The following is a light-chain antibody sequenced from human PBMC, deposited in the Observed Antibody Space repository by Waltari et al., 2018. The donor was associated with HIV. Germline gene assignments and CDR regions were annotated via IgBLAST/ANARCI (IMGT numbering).Light chain of an antibody. CDR2: KDH. V-gene: IGLV3-25*01. J-gene: IGLJ2*01. CDR1: VLPDQY. Sequence: SSELIQPPSQSVSPGQTARIPCSGDVLPDQYVSSYQQRPGQAPLLVIYKDHERPSGIPERFSGSSSGTKATLTITGVQPEDEADYYCQSGDKGRTHSVVFGGGTKLTVL. CDR3: QSGDKGRTHSVV.